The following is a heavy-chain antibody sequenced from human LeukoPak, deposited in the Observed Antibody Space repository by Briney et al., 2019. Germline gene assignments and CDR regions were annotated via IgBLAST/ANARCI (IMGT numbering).Heavy chain of an antibody. D-gene: IGHD2-2*01. V-gene: IGHV1-69*13. CDR1: GGTFSSYA. Sequence: SVKVSCKASGGTFSSYAISWVRQAPGQGLEWMGGIIPIFGTANYAQKFQGRVTITADESTSTAYMELSSLRSEDTAVYYCARGLILGYCSSTSCSSFDYWGQGTLVTVSS. J-gene: IGHJ4*02. CDR2: IIPIFGTA. CDR3: ARGLILGYCSSTSCSSFDY.